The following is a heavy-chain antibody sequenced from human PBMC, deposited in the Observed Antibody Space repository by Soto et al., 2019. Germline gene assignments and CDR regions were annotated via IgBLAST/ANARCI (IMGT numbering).Heavy chain of an antibody. CDR2: SIPIFGTA. CDR3: ARGRGYSGDDHYYYFGMDV. Sequence: VASVKVSCKASGGTFNNYPITWVRQAPGEGLEWMGGSIPIFGTANYAQKFQGRVTISVDESTSTAYMELSSLRSEDTAVYYCARGRGYSGDDHYYYFGMDVWGQGTKVTVSS. J-gene: IGHJ6*02. CDR1: GGTFNNYP. D-gene: IGHD5-12*01. V-gene: IGHV1-69*13.